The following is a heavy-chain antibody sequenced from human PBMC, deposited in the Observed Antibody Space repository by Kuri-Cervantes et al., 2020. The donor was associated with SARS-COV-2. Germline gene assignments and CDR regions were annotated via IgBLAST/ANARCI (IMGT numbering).Heavy chain of an antibody. CDR1: GFTFSSYG. J-gene: IGHJ4*02. Sequence: GGSLRLSCAASGFTFSSYGMHWVRQAPGKGLEWVAVIWYDGSNKYYADSVKGRFTISRDNSKNTLYLQMNSLRAEDTAVYYCATGGGIDDPFDYWGQGTLVTSPQ. CDR2: IWYDGSNK. V-gene: IGHV3-33*01. D-gene: IGHD3-3*01. CDR3: ATGGGIDDPFDY.